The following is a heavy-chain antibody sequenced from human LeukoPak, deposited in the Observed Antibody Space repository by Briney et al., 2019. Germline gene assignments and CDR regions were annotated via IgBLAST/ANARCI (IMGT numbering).Heavy chain of an antibody. CDR3: ARYADDPTFDY. V-gene: IGHV4-39*01. Sequence: SETLCLTWTVSGGSISSSSYYWGWIRQPPGKGLEWIGSIYYSGSTYYNPSLKSRVTISVDTSKNQFSLKLSSVTAADTAVYYCARYADDPTFDYWGQGTLVTVSS. CDR1: GGSISSSSYY. CDR2: IYYSGST. J-gene: IGHJ4*02.